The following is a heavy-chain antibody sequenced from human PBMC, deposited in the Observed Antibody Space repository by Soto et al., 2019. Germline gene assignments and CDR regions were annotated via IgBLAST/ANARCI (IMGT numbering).Heavy chain of an antibody. D-gene: IGHD3-22*01. J-gene: IGHJ4*02. CDR3: ATMNGYFEY. Sequence: PGGSLRLSCADSGFRFSSYSMSWVRQTPGKGLEWVAAITATGDRTYYADSVTGRFTIPRDNSKKTHYLQMTSLRAEDTAMYYCATMNGYFEYWGQGPPVTVSS. V-gene: IGHV3-23*01. CDR2: ITATGDRT. CDR1: GFRFSSYS.